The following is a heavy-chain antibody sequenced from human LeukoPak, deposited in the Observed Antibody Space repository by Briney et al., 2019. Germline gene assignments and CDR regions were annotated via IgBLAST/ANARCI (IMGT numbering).Heavy chain of an antibody. Sequence: GGSLRLSCVASGFTFSSYWMSWVRQAPGKGLEWVANIKQDGSEKYHVDSVKGRFTISRDNAKNSLYLQMNSLRAEDTAVYYCARDYSSSFEDYWGQGTLVTVSS. CDR1: GFTFSSYW. V-gene: IGHV3-7*01. D-gene: IGHD6-13*01. CDR3: ARDYSSSFEDY. J-gene: IGHJ4*02. CDR2: IKQDGSEK.